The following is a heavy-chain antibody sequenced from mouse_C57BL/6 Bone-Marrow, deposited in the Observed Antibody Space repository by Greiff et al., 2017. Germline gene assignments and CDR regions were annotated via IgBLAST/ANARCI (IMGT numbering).Heavy chain of an antibody. V-gene: IGHV1-55*01. CDR3: AREGTTVDWYFDV. D-gene: IGHD1-1*01. CDR2: IYPGSGST. CDR1: GYTFTSYW. Sequence: QVQLQQPGAELVKPGASVKMSCKASGYTFTSYWITWVKQRPGQGLEWIGDIYPGSGSTNYNEKLKSKATLTVAPSSRQAFMQLSSLTSEDSEVYYCAREGTTVDWYFDVWGTGTTVTVSS. J-gene: IGHJ1*03.